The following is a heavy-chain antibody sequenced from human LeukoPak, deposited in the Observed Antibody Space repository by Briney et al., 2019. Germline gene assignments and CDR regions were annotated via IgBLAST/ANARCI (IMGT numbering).Heavy chain of an antibody. CDR1: GLITDDYA. CDR2: ISGDGGST. J-gene: IGHJ5*02. Sequence: GGSLRLSCAAPGLITDDYAIHWVRQAPGKGLEWVSLISGDGGSTFYADSVRGRFTTSTDNSKNSLSLQMSSLRSEDTALYFCVREIETSGWFDHWGQGTLVTVSS. D-gene: IGHD6-25*01. CDR3: VREIETSGWFDH. V-gene: IGHV3-43*02.